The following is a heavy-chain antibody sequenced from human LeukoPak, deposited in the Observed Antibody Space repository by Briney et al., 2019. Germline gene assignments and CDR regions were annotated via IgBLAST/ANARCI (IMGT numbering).Heavy chain of an antibody. CDR1: GGSFSGYY. J-gene: IGHJ4*02. Sequence: SETLSLTCAVYGGSFSGYYWSWIRQLPGKGLEWIGEINHSGSTNYNPSLKSRVTISVDTSKNQFSLKLSSVTAADTAVYYCASSMTTVTTYYFDYWGQGTLVTVSS. D-gene: IGHD4-17*01. CDR3: ASSMTTVTTYYFDY. V-gene: IGHV4-34*01. CDR2: INHSGST.